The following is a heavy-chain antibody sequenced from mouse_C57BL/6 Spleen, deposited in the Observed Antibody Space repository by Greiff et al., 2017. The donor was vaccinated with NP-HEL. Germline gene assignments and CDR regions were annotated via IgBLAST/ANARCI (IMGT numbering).Heavy chain of an antibody. V-gene: IGHV1-55*01. J-gene: IGHJ3*01. CDR1: GYTFTSYW. CDR2: IYPGSGST. D-gene: IGHD2-2*01. CDR3: ARSLSTMVTTGCAY. Sequence: QVQLQQPGAELVKPGASVKMSCKASGYTFTSYWITWVKQRPGQGLEWIGDIYPGSGSTNYNEKFKSKATLTVDTSSSTAYMQLSSLTSEDSAVYYCARSLSTMVTTGCAYWGQGTLVTVSA.